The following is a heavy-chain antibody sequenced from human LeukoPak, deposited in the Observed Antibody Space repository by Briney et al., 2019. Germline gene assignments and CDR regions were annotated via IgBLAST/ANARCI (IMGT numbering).Heavy chain of an antibody. J-gene: IGHJ3*02. V-gene: IGHV3-30-3*01. D-gene: IGHD3-10*01. CDR2: ISYDGSNK. CDR3: AKAMVRGVIHDAFDI. Sequence: GGSLRLSCAASGFTFSSYAMHWVRQAPGKGLEWVAVISYDGSNKYYADSVKGRFTISRDNSKNTLYLQMNSLRAEDTAVHYCAKAMVRGVIHDAFDIWGQGTMVTVSS. CDR1: GFTFSSYA.